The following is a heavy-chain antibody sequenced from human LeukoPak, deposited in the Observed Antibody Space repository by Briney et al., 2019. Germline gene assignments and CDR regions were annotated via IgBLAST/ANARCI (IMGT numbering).Heavy chain of an antibody. Sequence: PSETLSLTCTVSGGSISSYYWSWIRQPAGKGLEWIGRIYTSGSTNYNPSLKSRVTMSVDTSKNQFSLKLSSVTAADTAVYYCARTSSPPDHYYYYYMDVWGKGTTVTVSS. CDR2: IYTSGST. V-gene: IGHV4-4*07. CDR1: GGSISSYY. CDR3: ARTSSPPDHYYYYYMDV. D-gene: IGHD6-13*01. J-gene: IGHJ6*03.